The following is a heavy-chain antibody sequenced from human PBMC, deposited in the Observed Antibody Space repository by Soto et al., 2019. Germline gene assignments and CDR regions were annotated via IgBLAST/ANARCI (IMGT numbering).Heavy chain of an antibody. CDR1: GGSFSGYY. V-gene: IGHV4-34*01. CDR3: ARAGYSSSWYPRSNWFDP. Sequence: SETLSLTCAVYGGSFSGYYWSWIRQPPGKGLEWIGEINHSGSTNYNPSLKSRVTISVDTSKNQSSLKLSSVTAADTAVYYCARAGYSSSWYPRSNWFDPWGQGTLVTVSS. J-gene: IGHJ5*02. D-gene: IGHD6-13*01. CDR2: INHSGST.